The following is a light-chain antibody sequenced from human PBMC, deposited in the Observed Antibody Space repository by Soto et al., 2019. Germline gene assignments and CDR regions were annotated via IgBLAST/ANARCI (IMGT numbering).Light chain of an antibody. CDR1: QSFTTSQ. V-gene: IGKV3-20*01. J-gene: IGKJ3*01. CDR2: GAS. Sequence: PGERATLFCRASQSFTTSQLAWYQQRPGQAPRVLIFGASSRATGIPDRFSGSGSGTDFTLTISKLEPEDSAVYYCQQYDGSPPFTFGPGTKVDIK. CDR3: QQYDGSPPFT.